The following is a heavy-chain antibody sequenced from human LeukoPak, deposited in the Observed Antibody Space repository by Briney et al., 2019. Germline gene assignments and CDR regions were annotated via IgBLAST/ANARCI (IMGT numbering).Heavy chain of an antibody. CDR1: GYTFTSYD. J-gene: IGHJ6*02. CDR2: MNPNSGNT. V-gene: IGHV1-8*01. CDR3: ARECYCSSTSCYAYYYYGMDV. Sequence: ASVKVSCKASGYTFTSYDINWVRQATGQGLEWMGWMNPNSGNTGYAQKFQGRVTMTRNTSISTAYMELSSLRSEDTAVYYCARECYCSSTSCYAYYYYGMDVWGQGTTVTVSS. D-gene: IGHD2-2*01.